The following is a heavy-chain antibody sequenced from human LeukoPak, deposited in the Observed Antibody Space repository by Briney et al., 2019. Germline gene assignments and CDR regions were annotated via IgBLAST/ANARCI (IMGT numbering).Heavy chain of an antibody. D-gene: IGHD3-22*01. CDR3: ARAYYGALYYYDSSGYREFDY. J-gene: IGHJ4*02. CDR1: GGSISSSNW. CDR2: IYHSGST. Sequence: SETLSLTCAVSGGSISSSNWWSWVRQPPGKGLEWIGEIYHSGSTNYNPSLKSRVTISVDKSKNQFSLKLSSVTAADTAVYYCARAYYGALYYYDSSGYREFDYWNQGTLVTVS. V-gene: IGHV4-4*02.